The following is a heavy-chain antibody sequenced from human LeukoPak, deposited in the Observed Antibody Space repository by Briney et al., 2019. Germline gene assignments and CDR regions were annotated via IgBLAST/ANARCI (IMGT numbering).Heavy chain of an antibody. CDR1: GGTFSSYA. J-gene: IGHJ4*02. Sequence: GASVKVSCKASGGTFSSYAMSWVRQAPGKGLEWVSAISGSGGSTYYADSVKGRFTISRDNSKNTLYLQMNSLRAEDTAVYYCAKGRDSSGWYRARTYFDYWGQGTLVTVSS. V-gene: IGHV3-23*01. CDR2: ISGSGGST. D-gene: IGHD6-19*01. CDR3: AKGRDSSGWYRARTYFDY.